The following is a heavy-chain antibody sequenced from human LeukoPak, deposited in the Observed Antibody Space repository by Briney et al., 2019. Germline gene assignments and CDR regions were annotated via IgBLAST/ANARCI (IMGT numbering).Heavy chain of an antibody. Sequence: NPSETLSLTGAVYGGSFSGYYWSWIRQPPGKGLEWIGEINHSGSTNYNPSLKSRVTISVDTSKNQFSLKLSSVTAADTAVYYCARDRYCSGGSCYLRGYYYYYGMDVWGQGTTVTVPS. CDR2: INHSGST. D-gene: IGHD2-15*01. CDR3: ARDRYCSGGSCYLRGYYYYYGMDV. CDR1: GGSFSGYY. V-gene: IGHV4-34*01. J-gene: IGHJ6*02.